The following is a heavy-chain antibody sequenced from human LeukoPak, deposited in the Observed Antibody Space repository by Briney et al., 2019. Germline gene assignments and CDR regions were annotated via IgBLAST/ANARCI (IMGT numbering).Heavy chain of an antibody. V-gene: IGHV1-8*01. CDR3: AIDPITVTHVY. J-gene: IGHJ4*02. CDR1: GYTFTSYD. D-gene: IGHD4-17*01. CDR2: MNPNSGNT. Sequence: ASVKVSCKASGYTFTSYDINWVRQATGQGLEWMGWMNPNSGNTGYAQKFQGRVTITADESTSTAYMELSSLRSEDTAVYYCAIDPITVTHVYWGQGTLVTVSS.